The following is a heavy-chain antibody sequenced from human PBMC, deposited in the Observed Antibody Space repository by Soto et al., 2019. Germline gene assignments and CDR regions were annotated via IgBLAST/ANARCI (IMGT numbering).Heavy chain of an antibody. V-gene: IGHV1-2*02. D-gene: IGHD6-19*01. CDR2: INPNSGGT. CDR1: GYTFTGYY. Sequence: ASVKVSCKASGYTFTGYYMHWVRQAPGQGLEWMGWINPNSGGTNYAQKFQGRVTMTRDTSISTAYMELSRLRSDDTAAYYCATEYSSGWYPYNWFDPWGQGTLVTVSS. J-gene: IGHJ5*02. CDR3: ATEYSSGWYPYNWFDP.